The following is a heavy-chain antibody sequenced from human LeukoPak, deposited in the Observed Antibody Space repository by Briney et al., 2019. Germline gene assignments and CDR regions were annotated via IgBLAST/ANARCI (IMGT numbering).Heavy chain of an antibody. CDR2: MNPDSGNT. D-gene: IGHD6-13*01. Sequence: ASVRVSCKSSGYTFTDYDINWVRQAAGQGLEWMGWMNPDSGNTGYAQRFQGRVIMTSDTSINTAYMELTSLRSEDTAVYYCARDYSSSWYQYYYYYGMDVWGQGTTVTVSS. CDR3: ARDYSSSWYQYYYYYGMDV. CDR1: GYTFTDYD. V-gene: IGHV1-8*02. J-gene: IGHJ6*02.